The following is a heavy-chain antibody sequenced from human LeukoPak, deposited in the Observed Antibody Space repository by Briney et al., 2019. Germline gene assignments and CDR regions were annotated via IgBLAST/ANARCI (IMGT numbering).Heavy chain of an antibody. CDR2: ISSTNGHT. V-gene: IGHV3-21*01. CDR1: GGSISSSN. Sequence: KASETLSLTCTVSGGSISSSNWWSWVRQPPGKGLEWVSYISSTNGHTYYADSVNGRFTISRDNAKNSLYLQMNSLRAEDTAVYYCARAPYPYGSGSYHYFDYWGQGTLVTVSS. D-gene: IGHD3-10*01. J-gene: IGHJ4*02. CDR3: ARAPYPYGSGSYHYFDY.